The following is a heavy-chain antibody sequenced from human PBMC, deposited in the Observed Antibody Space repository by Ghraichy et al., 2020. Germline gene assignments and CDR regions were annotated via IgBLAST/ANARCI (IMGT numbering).Heavy chain of an antibody. CDR2: ILPSNGNT. CDR3: ARVLDTSTVPTAF. J-gene: IGHJ4*02. D-gene: IGHD4-11*01. CDR1: GYSFTTYG. V-gene: IGHV1-18*04. Sequence: ASVKVSCKTSGYSFTTYGLSWIRQAPGQRPEWLGWILPSNGNTNYARNLRGRISMTADTSTNTVYMELTSLRFDDTARYYCARVLDTSTVPTAFWGQGTQVTVS.